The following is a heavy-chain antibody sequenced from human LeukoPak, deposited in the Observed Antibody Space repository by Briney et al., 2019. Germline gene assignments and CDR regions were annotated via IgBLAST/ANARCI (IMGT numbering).Heavy chain of an antibody. D-gene: IGHD4-17*01. V-gene: IGHV1-24*01. CDR1: GYTLTELS. J-gene: IGHJ4*02. CDR2: FDPEDGET. Sequence: GASVKVSCKVSGYTLTELSMHWVRQAPGKGLEWMGGFDPEDGETIYAQKFQGRVTMTEDTSTDTAYMELSSLRSEDTAVYYCATVGRNDYGDYGPQASPFDYWGQGTLVTVSS. CDR3: ATVGRNDYGDYGPQASPFDY.